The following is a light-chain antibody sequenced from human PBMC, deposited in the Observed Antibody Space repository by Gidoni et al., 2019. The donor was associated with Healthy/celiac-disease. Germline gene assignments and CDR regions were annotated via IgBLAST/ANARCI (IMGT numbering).Light chain of an antibody. J-gene: IGKJ3*01. Sequence: DIHMTQSPSSLSASVGDRVTITCRASQSISSYLNWYQQKPGKAPKLLIYAASSLQSGVPSRFSGSGSGTDFTLTISSLQPEDFATYYCQQSYSTPPITFGPXTKVDIK. V-gene: IGKV1-39*01. CDR3: QQSYSTPPIT. CDR1: QSISSY. CDR2: AAS.